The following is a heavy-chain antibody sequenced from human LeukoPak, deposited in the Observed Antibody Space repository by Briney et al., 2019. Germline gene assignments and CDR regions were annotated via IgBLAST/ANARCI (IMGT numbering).Heavy chain of an antibody. Sequence: ASETLSLTCTVSGGSISSGSYYWSWTRQPAGKGLEWIGRIYTSGSTNYNPSLKSRVTISVDTSKNQFSLKLSSVTAADTAVYYCARYYDSSLGGYFDYWGQGTLVTVSS. CDR1: GGSISSGSYY. D-gene: IGHD3-22*01. CDR2: IYTSGST. J-gene: IGHJ4*02. CDR3: ARYYDSSLGGYFDY. V-gene: IGHV4-61*02.